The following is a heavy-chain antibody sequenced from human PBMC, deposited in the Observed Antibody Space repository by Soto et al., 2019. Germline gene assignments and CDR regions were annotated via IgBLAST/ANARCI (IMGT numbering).Heavy chain of an antibody. V-gene: IGHV1-18*01. J-gene: IGHJ4*02. D-gene: IGHD6-19*01. CDR3: ALGPRAQWLVPFDY. CDR2: ISAYNGNT. Sequence: ASVKVSCKASGYTFTSYGISWVRQAPGQGLGWMGWISAYNGNTNYAQKLQGRVTMTTDTSTSTAYMELRSLRSDDTAVYYCALGPRAQWLVPFDYWGQGTLVTVSS. CDR1: GYTFTSYG.